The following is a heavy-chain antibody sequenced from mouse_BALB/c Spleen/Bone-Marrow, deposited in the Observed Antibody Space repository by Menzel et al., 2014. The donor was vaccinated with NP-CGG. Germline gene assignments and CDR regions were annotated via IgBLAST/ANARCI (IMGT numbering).Heavy chain of an antibody. D-gene: IGHD1-1*01. Sequence: EVKLVESGGGLVQPGGSLNLSCAASGFVFSSYWMGWARQAQGKGLEWIGEIIPDSSTINYTPSLKDKFIISRDNAKNTLYLQMSKVRFEDTALYYCARLSYYGRFAYWGQGTLVTVSA. CDR3: ARLSYYGRFAY. J-gene: IGHJ3*01. CDR1: GFVFSSYW. V-gene: IGHV4-1*02. CDR2: IIPDSSTI.